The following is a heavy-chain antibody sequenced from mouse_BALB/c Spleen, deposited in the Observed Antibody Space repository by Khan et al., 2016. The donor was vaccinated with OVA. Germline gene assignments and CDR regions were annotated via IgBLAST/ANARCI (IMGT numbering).Heavy chain of an antibody. V-gene: IGHV5-17*02. Sequence: EVQLVESGGGLVQPGGSRKLSCAASGFTFSSYGMHWVRQAPEKGLEWVAYISGDSSTIYYTDTVKGRFTISRDNPKNTLSLQMTSLMSEDTAVYYCAASYYYRYYFDYWGPGTTLTVSS. CDR2: ISGDSSTI. CDR3: AASYYYRYYFDY. J-gene: IGHJ2*01. D-gene: IGHD1-1*01. CDR1: GFTFSSYG.